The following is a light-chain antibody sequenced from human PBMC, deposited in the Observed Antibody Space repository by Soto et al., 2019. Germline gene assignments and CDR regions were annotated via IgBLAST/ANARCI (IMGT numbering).Light chain of an antibody. CDR2: GAS. Sequence: EIVLTHSPGTLSLSPGERATLSCRASQSVSSSYLAWYQQKPGQAPRLLIYGASSRATGIPDRFSGSGPGTDFTLTINRLEPEDFAVYYCQQYTQSLWTFGPGTKVDIK. CDR1: QSVSSSY. CDR3: QQYTQSLWT. V-gene: IGKV3-20*01. J-gene: IGKJ1*01.